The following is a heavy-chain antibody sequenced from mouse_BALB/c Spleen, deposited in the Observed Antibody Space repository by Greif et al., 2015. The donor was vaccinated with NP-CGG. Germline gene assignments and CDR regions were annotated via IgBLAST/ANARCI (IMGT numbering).Heavy chain of an antibody. D-gene: IGHD1-1*01. Sequence: QVQLQQSGPQLVRPGASVKISCKASGYSFTSYWMHWVKQRPGQGLEWIGMIDPSDSETRLNQKFKDKATLTVDKSSSTAYMQLSSPTSEDSAVYYCARSGYYGSSYWFAYWGQGTLVTVSA. CDR3: ARSGYYGSSYWFAY. CDR2: IDPSDSET. CDR1: GYSFTSYW. V-gene: IGHV1S126*01. J-gene: IGHJ3*01.